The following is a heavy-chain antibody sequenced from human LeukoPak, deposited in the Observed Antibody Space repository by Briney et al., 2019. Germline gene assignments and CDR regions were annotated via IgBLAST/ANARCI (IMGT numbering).Heavy chain of an antibody. CDR1: GFTFSNYW. J-gene: IGHJ4*02. CDR2: INSDGSDT. CDR3: AKSNYFDSGGYYFFDY. D-gene: IGHD3-22*01. Sequence: PGGSLSLSCAASGFTFSNYWMHWVRQAPGKGLVWISHINSDGSDTTYADSVKGRFTISRDNVKNTLYLQMNSLRAEDTAVYYCAKSNYFDSGGYYFFDYWGQGTLVTVSS. V-gene: IGHV3-74*01.